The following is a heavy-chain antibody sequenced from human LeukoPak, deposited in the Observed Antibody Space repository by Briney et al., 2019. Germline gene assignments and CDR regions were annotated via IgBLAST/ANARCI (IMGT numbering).Heavy chain of an antibody. CDR2: VYYTGST. Sequence: SETLSLTCTVSGGSISSYYWSWVRQPPGKGLEWIGFVYYTGSTNYSPSLKSRVTISVDTSKNQFSLKLRSVTAADTAVYYCARDLKWELLPGLRLDAFDIWGQGTMVTVSS. CDR1: GGSISSYY. V-gene: IGHV4-59*01. CDR3: ARDLKWELLPGLRLDAFDI. D-gene: IGHD1-26*01. J-gene: IGHJ3*02.